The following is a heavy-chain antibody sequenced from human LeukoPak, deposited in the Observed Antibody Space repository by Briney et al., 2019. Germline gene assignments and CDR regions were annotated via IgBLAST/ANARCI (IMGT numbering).Heavy chain of an antibody. CDR2: IYSGGST. V-gene: IGHV3-66*01. CDR1: GFTVSSNY. D-gene: IGHD5-18*01. Sequence: GGSLRLSCAASGFTVSSNYMSWVRQAPGKGLEWVSVIYSGGSTYYADSVKGRFTISRDNSKNTLYLQMNSLRAEDTAVYYCAREIPDTGMATHTSHYYFDYWGQGTLVTVSS. J-gene: IGHJ4*02. CDR3: AREIPDTGMATHTSHYYFDY.